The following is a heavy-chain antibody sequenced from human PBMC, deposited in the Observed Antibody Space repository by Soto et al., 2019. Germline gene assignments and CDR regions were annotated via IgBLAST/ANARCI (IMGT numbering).Heavy chain of an antibody. D-gene: IGHD3-10*01. V-gene: IGHV1-58*01. Sequence: QMQLVQSGPEVKKPGTSVKVSCKASGFTFTSSAVQLVRQARGQRLEWIGWIVVGSGNTNYAQKFQERVTITRDMSTSTAYMELSSLSSEATAVYYCAAAKLLWFGELLYYYYYGMDVWGQGTTVTVSS. CDR3: AAAKLLWFGELLYYYYYGMDV. CDR1: GFTFTSSA. J-gene: IGHJ6*02. CDR2: IVVGSGNT.